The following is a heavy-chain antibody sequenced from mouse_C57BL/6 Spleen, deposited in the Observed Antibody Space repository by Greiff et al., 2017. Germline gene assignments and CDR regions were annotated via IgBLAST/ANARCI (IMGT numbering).Heavy chain of an antibody. Sequence: QVQLQQSGPELVKPGASVQISCKASGYAFSSSWMNWVKQRPGKGLEWIGRIYPGDGDTNYNGKFKGKATLTADKSSSTAYMQLSSLTSEDSAVYFCARFITTVYYAMDYWGQGTSVTVSS. CDR2: IYPGDGDT. CDR1: GYAFSSSW. D-gene: IGHD1-2*01. V-gene: IGHV1-82*01. CDR3: ARFITTVYYAMDY. J-gene: IGHJ4*01.